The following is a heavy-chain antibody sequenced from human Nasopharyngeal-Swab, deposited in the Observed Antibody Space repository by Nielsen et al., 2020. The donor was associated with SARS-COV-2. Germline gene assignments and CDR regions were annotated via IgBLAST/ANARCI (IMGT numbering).Heavy chain of an antibody. J-gene: IGHJ3*02. CDR2: INTNTGNP. Sequence: ASVKVSCKASGYTFTSYAMNWVRQAPGQGLEWMGWINTNTGNPTYAQGFTGRFVFSLDTSVSTAYLQISSLKAEDTAVYYCARDEGVYSSSSRGAFDIWGQGTMVTVSS. CDR3: ARDEGVYSSSSRGAFDI. V-gene: IGHV7-4-1*02. D-gene: IGHD6-6*01. CDR1: GYTFTSYA.